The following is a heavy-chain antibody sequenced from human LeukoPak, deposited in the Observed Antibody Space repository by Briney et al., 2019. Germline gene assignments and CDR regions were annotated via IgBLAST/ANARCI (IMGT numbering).Heavy chain of an antibody. CDR2: IWYDGSNK. D-gene: IGHD6-19*01. V-gene: IGHV3-33*01. Sequence: PGRSLRLSCAASGFTFSSYGMHWVRQAPGKGLEWVAVIWYDGSNKYYADSVKGRFTISRDNSKNTLYLQMNSLRAEDTAVYYCARHGVGGWYNYWGQGTLVTVSS. CDR1: GFTFSSYG. J-gene: IGHJ4*02. CDR3: ARHGVGGWYNY.